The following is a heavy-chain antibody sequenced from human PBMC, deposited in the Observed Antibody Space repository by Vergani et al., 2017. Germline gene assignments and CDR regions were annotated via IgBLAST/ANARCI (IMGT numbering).Heavy chain of an antibody. CDR3: ARGVGGNIRDFDY. CDR1: GYTFTGYY. D-gene: IGHD4-23*01. J-gene: IGHJ4*02. CDR2: INPNSGNT. Sequence: QVQLVQSGAEVKKPGASVKVSCKASGYTFTGYYMHWVRQAPGQGLEWMGWINPNSGNTGYAQKFQGRVTFTRSNSINTAYMELSSLRSEDTAVYYCARGVGGNIRDFDYWGQGTLVTVSS. V-gene: IGHV1-8*03.